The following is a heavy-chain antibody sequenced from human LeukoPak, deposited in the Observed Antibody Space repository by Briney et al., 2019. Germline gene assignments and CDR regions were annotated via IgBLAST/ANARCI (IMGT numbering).Heavy chain of an antibody. CDR3: AKFPSSKQQLERDAFDI. D-gene: IGHD6-13*01. V-gene: IGHV3-23*01. J-gene: IGHJ3*02. Sequence: PGGSLRLSCAAYGFTFSEITMNWVRQAPGKGLEWVSAISGSGGSTYYADSVKGRFTISRDNSKNTLYLQMNSLRAEDTAVYYCAKFPSSKQQLERDAFDIWGQGTMVTVSS. CDR1: GFTFSEIT. CDR2: ISGSGGST.